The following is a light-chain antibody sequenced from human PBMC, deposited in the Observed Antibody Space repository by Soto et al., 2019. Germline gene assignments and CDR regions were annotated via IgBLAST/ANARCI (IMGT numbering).Light chain of an antibody. CDR2: GAS. V-gene: IGKV3-15*01. J-gene: IGKJ1*01. CDR3: QQYKSLPRT. CDR1: QSVSSN. Sequence: EIVMTQSPATLSVSPGERATLSCRASQSVSSNLAWYQQKPDQAPRLLIYGASTRATGIPVRFSGSGSGTEFTLTISSLQSEDFAIYYCQQYKSLPRTFGQGTKVYIK.